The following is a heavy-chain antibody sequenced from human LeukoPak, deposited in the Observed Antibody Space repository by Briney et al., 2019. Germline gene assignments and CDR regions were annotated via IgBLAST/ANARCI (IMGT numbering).Heavy chain of an antibody. CDR3: ARDMGFDYYDGTGYPLDY. CDR2: ISSSSTYI. Sequence: PGGSLRLSCEVSGFTFSSHALSWVRQAPGKGLEWVSYISSSSTYIRHSDSVKRRFTISRDNAKSLLYLEMNSLRAEDTAVYYCARDMGFDYYDGTGYPLDYWGQGTLVTVSS. J-gene: IGHJ4*02. V-gene: IGHV3-21*06. CDR1: GFTFSSHA. D-gene: IGHD3-22*01.